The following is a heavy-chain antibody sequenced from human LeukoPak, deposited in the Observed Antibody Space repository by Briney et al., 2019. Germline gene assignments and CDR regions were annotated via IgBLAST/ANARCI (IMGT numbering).Heavy chain of an antibody. V-gene: IGHV3-74*01. CDR1: GFTFNRYW. CDR3: ARHNYGYDY. J-gene: IGHJ4*02. Sequence: GRSLRLSCAASGFTFNRYWMHWVRQVPGKEVVWVSHSHNDGNSVSYADSVKGRFTVSRDNAKNTLYLQMNRLRPEDTAVYYCARHNYGYDYWGQGTLVTVSS. CDR2: SHNDGNSV. D-gene: IGHD3-10*01.